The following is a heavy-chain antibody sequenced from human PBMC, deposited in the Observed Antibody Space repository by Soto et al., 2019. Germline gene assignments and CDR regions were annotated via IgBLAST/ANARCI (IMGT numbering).Heavy chain of an antibody. D-gene: IGHD1-20*01. Sequence: QIQLVQSGPEVQQPGASVKVSCKASGYSFTSYGISWVRQAPGQGLEWVGWISAYNGNTNYAQSLQGRVTMTTDTSTNTAYMELKSLRCDDTAVYYCARDPPITGSRRGTPLIHLSGQGTRVTVSS. V-gene: IGHV1-18*04. CDR1: GYSFTSYG. CDR3: ARDPPITGSRRGTPLIHL. J-gene: IGHJ6*02. CDR2: ISAYNGNT.